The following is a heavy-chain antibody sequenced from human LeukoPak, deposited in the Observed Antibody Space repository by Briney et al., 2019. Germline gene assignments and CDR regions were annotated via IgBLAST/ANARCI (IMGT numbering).Heavy chain of an antibody. Sequence: ASVKVSCKTSGYAFTSYGYSWVRQAPGQGIEWMGWISAYNGNTKYAQKFQGRVTMTTVTSTSTAYMELRSLTLDDTALYYCARVKTLEPGPTDAFDIWGQGTMVTVSS. CDR3: ARVKTLEPGPTDAFDI. V-gene: IGHV1-18*01. J-gene: IGHJ3*02. CDR1: GYAFTSYG. CDR2: ISAYNGNT. D-gene: IGHD1-1*01.